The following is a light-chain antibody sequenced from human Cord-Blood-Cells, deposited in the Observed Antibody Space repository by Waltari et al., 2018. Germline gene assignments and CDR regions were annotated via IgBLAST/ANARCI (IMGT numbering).Light chain of an antibody. V-gene: IGKV1-5*01. J-gene: IGKJ2*01. Sequence: DIQMTQSPSTMSASVGDRVTITCRASQSISSWLAWYQQKPGKAPKLLIYDASSLESGVPSSFSGSGSGTEFTLTIRSLQPDDFATYYCQQYNSYPYTFGQGTKLEIK. CDR2: DAS. CDR3: QQYNSYPYT. CDR1: QSISSW.